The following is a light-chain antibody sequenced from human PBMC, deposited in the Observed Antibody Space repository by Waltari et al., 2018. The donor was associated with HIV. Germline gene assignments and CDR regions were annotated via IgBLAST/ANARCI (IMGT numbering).Light chain of an antibody. CDR1: SLRSYF. CDR2: AKN. CDR3: NTQDSIGSHVG. J-gene: IGLJ2*01. Sequence: SSELTQDPAVSVALGQTVRITCQGDSLRSYFASWYQQKPGQAPVLVFYAKNIRHARSPDTITGSRTGNAGSWSNAGGQGGDGADYYSNTQDSIGSHVGVGEGTKVSVL. V-gene: IGLV3-19*01.